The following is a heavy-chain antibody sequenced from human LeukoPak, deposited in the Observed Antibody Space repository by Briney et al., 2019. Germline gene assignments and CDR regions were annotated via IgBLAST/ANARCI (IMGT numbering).Heavy chain of an antibody. J-gene: IGHJ4*02. CDR1: GFTFSSFS. D-gene: IGHD4-17*01. CDR2: IGGSNSPI. V-gene: IGHV3-48*02. CDR3: ARDGFGDFPLGASKVGDY. Sequence: GSLRLSCAASGFTFSSFSMSLVRQAPGKGLEWLSFIGGSNSPIYYSDSVKGRFTISRDNAKNSLFLHMDSLRDEDTAVYYCARDGFGDFPLGASKVGDYWGQGTLVTVSS.